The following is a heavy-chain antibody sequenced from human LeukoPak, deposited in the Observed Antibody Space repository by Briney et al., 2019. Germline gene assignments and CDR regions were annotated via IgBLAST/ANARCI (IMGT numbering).Heavy chain of an antibody. CDR2: ISGSGGST. V-gene: IGHV3-23*01. Sequence: GGSLRLSCAASGFTFSSNAMSWVRQTPGKGLEWVSTISGSGGSTYYADSVKGRFTISRDNSKNTLYLQMNSLRAEDTAIYHCAKDLSSYYYFDYWGQGTLVTVSS. CDR3: AKDLSSYYYFDY. J-gene: IGHJ4*02. D-gene: IGHD3-10*01. CDR1: GFTFSSNA.